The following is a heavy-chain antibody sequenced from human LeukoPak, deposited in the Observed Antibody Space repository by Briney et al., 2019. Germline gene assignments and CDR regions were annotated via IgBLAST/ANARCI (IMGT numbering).Heavy chain of an antibody. CDR3: ARGYPWGDYYDSSGYYFFDY. D-gene: IGHD3-22*01. J-gene: IGHJ4*02. Sequence: SETLSLTCTVSGGSISSYYWSWIRQPPGKGLEWIGYIYYSGSTNYNPSLKSRVTTSVDTSKNQFSLKLSSVTAADTAVYYCARGYPWGDYYDSSGYYFFDYWGQGTLVTVSS. CDR1: GGSISSYY. CDR2: IYYSGST. V-gene: IGHV4-59*01.